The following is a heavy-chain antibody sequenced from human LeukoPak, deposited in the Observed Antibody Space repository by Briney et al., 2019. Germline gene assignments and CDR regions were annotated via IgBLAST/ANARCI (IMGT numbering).Heavy chain of an antibody. CDR1: GFTFSSYS. D-gene: IGHD2-15*01. CDR2: ISSSSSYI. V-gene: IGHV3-21*01. J-gene: IGHJ4*02. CDR3: ARDCSGGSWYSD. Sequence: PGGSLRLSCAASGFTFSSYSMNWVCQAPGKGLEWVSSISSSSSYIYYADPVKSRFTITRVNAKNSLYLQMNSLRAEDTAVYYCARDCSGGSWYSDWGQGSLVSVSS.